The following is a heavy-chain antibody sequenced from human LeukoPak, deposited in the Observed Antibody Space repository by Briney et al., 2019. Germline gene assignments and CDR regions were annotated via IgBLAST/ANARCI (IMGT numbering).Heavy chain of an antibody. Sequence: PSETLSLTCTVSGGSLSSHYWSWIRQPPGKGLEWIGYISDTGNTNSSPSLQRRVVISVDTSKNQFSLILRSVTAADTAVYYCARIGHPFSDPFDYWGQGTLVTVSS. CDR1: GGSLSSHY. CDR2: ISDTGNT. V-gene: IGHV4-59*11. D-gene: IGHD3-16*01. CDR3: ARIGHPFSDPFDY. J-gene: IGHJ4*02.